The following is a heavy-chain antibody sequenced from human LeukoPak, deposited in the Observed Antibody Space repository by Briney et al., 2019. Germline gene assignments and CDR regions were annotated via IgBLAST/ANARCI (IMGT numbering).Heavy chain of an antibody. CDR3: ARDESLLWFGDPQYYFDY. D-gene: IGHD3-10*01. Sequence: ASVKVSCKASGYTFTGYYMHWVRQAPGQGLEWMGWINPNSGGTNYAQKFQGRVTMTRDTSISTAYMELSRLRSDDTAMYYCARDESLLWFGDPQYYFDYWGQGTLVTVSS. V-gene: IGHV1-2*02. CDR1: GYTFTGYY. CDR2: INPNSGGT. J-gene: IGHJ4*02.